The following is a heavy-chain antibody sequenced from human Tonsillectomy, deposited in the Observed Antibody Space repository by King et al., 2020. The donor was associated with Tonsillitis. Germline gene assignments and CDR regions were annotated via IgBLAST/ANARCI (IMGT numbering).Heavy chain of an antibody. V-gene: IGHV4-59*08. CDR2: IYYSGSS. D-gene: IGHD1-26*01. CDR3: ARHQWELLSIDD. Sequence: QLQESGPGLVKPSETLSLTCTVSGGSISRYYWSWIRQPPGKGLGWIGNIYYSGSSDYSPSLKSRVTISLGTSKKQFSLKLRSVTAAATAIYYCARHQWELLSIDDWGQGTLVTVSS. J-gene: IGHJ4*02. CDR1: GGSISRYY.